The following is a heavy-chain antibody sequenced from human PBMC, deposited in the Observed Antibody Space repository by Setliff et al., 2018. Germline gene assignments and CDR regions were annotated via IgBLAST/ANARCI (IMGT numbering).Heavy chain of an antibody. CDR3: ARSNMGNYYDSGRYYYYYYMDV. CDR1: GGSISPYY. D-gene: IGHD3-10*01. CDR2: IYTSGTT. J-gene: IGHJ6*03. Sequence: SETLSLTCSVSGGSISPYYWIWIRQPAGKGLEWIGHIYTSGTTKYNPSLKSRVTISVDASKNQFFLKLTSVTAADTAVYYCARSNMGNYYDSGRYYYYYYMDVWGKGTTVTVSS. V-gene: IGHV4-4*07.